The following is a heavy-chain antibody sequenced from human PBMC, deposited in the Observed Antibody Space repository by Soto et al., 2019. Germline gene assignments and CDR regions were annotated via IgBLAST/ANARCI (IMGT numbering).Heavy chain of an antibody. CDR3: ASPGPYCSGGSCYGILDY. J-gene: IGHJ4*02. D-gene: IGHD2-15*01. Sequence: QVQLVQSGAEVKKPGSSVKVSCKASGGTFSSYTISWVRQAPGQGLEWMGRIIPILGIANYAQKFQGRVTITAAKSTSTAYMELSSRGSEDTAVYYCASPGPYCSGGSCYGILDYWGQGTLVTVSS. CDR2: IIPILGIA. CDR1: GGTFSSYT. V-gene: IGHV1-69*02.